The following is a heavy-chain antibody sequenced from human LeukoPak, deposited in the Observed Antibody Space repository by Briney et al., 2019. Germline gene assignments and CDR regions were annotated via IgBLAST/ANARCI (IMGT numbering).Heavy chain of an antibody. J-gene: IGHJ4*02. Sequence: GGSLRLSCAASGFSPTNFDMNWIRQAPGKGLEWVSFFSVRYNVIYYADSVKGRFTVSRDEAKNSLYLQMNSLRAEDTALYYCARDLPVAAADFWGQGTLVTVSS. CDR3: ARDLPVAAADF. D-gene: IGHD6-13*01. CDR2: FSVRYNVI. CDR1: GFSPTNFD. V-gene: IGHV3-48*01.